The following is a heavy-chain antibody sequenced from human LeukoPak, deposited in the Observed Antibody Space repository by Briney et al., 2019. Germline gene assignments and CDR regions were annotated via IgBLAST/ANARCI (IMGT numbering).Heavy chain of an antibody. V-gene: IGHV4-34*01. CDR3: ARGSTVTSWLEIYTNHAFDI. Sequence: SETLCLTCAVYGGSFSGYYWSWIRQPPGKGLEWIGEINHSGSTNYNPSLKSRVTISVDTSKNQFSLKLSSVTAADTAVYYCARGSTVTSWLEIYTNHAFDIWGQGTMVTVSS. CDR1: GGSFSGYY. J-gene: IGHJ3*02. CDR2: INHSGST. D-gene: IGHD4-17*01.